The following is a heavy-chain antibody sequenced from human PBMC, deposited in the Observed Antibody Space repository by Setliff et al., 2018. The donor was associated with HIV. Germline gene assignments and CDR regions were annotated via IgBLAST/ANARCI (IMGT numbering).Heavy chain of an antibody. Sequence: GGSLRLSCAASGFTFNSYGMNWVRQAPGKGLEWVALIWYDASKKEYADSVKGRFNILRDDSKKTVDRQMNSLRADDKAVYYCVKDVLKFWSGSGALDFWGPGTLVTVSS. CDR3: VKDVLKFWSGSGALDF. D-gene: IGHD3-3*01. CDR2: IWYDASKK. J-gene: IGHJ4*02. V-gene: IGHV3-33*06. CDR1: GFTFNSYG.